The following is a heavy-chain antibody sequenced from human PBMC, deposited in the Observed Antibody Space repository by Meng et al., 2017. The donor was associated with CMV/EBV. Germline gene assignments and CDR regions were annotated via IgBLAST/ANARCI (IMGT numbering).Heavy chain of an antibody. CDR3: ARDVYYYDSSGYYIDY. J-gene: IGHJ4*02. D-gene: IGHD3-22*01. CDR2: IRSKAYGGPT. V-gene: IGHV3-49*04. Sequence: GGPLRLSCTASGFTFGDYSMSWVRQAPGKGLEWVGFIRSKAYGGPTEYAASVKGRFTISRDNAKNSLYLQMNSLRAEDTAVYYCARDVYYYDSSGYYIDYWGQGTLVTVSS. CDR1: GFTFGDYS.